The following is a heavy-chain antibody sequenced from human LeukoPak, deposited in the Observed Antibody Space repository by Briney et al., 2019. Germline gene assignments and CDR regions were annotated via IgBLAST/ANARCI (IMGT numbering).Heavy chain of an antibody. CDR2: ISSSSGHT. J-gene: IGHJ4*02. CDR3: AREFLYYYDSSGYFAVDY. V-gene: IGHV3-21*05. D-gene: IGHD3-22*01. CDR1: GFTFSSYT. Sequence: GGSLRLSCAASGFTFSSYTMTWIRQAPGKGLEWLAYISSSSGHTSYADSVKGRFTISRDNTKNSVYLQLNSLRAEDTAVYYCAREFLYYYDSSGYFAVDYWGQGTLVTVSS.